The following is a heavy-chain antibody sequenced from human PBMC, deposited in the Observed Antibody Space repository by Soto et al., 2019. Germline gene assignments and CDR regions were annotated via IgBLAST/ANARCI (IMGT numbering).Heavy chain of an antibody. CDR3: ARDYYDSSGYLGY. J-gene: IGHJ4*02. CDR2: IKQDGSEK. D-gene: IGHD3-22*01. Sequence: PGGSLRLSCAASGFTFSSYWMSWVRQAPGKGLEWVANIKQDGSEKYYVDSVKGRFTISRDNAKNSPYLQMNSLRAEDTAVYYCARDYYDSSGYLGYWGQGTLVTVSS. CDR1: GFTFSSYW. V-gene: IGHV3-7*03.